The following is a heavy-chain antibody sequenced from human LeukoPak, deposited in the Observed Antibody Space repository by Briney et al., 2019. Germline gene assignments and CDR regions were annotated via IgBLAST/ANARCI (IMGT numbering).Heavy chain of an antibody. V-gene: IGHV4-4*02. Sequence: SETLSLTCAVSGGSISSSNWWSWVRQPPGKGLEWIGEIYHSGSTNYNPSLKSRVTISVDKSKNQFFLKLSSVTAADTAVYYCARESSWYLRFFDYWGQGTLVTVSS. CDR2: IYHSGST. D-gene: IGHD6-13*01. CDR3: ARESSWYLRFFDY. CDR1: GGSISSSNW. J-gene: IGHJ4*02.